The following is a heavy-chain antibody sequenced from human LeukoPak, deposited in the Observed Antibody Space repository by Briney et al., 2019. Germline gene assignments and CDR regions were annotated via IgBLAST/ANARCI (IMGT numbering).Heavy chain of an antibody. CDR3: ARGGDIVVVVAATSFDY. D-gene: IGHD2-15*01. J-gene: IGHJ4*02. CDR2: IYPGDSDT. CDR1: GYSFTSYW. Sequence: GESLKISCKGSGYSFTSYWIGWVRQMPGKVLEWMGIIYPGDSDTRYSPSFQGQVTISADKSISTAYLQWSSLKASDTAMYYCARGGDIVVVVAATSFDYWGQGTLVTVSS. V-gene: IGHV5-51*01.